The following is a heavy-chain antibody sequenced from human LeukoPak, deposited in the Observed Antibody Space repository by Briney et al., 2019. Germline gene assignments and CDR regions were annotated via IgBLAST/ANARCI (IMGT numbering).Heavy chain of an antibody. Sequence: GGSLRLSCAASGFTFSSYEMTWVRQAPGKGLEWVSYISSGGSGAYYADSVKGRFTISRDNAKNSLYLQMNSLRAEDTAIYYCARDIRITPSRDFDYWGQGTLVTVSS. J-gene: IGHJ4*02. CDR2: ISSGGSGA. V-gene: IGHV3-48*03. D-gene: IGHD2-15*01. CDR3: ARDIRITPSRDFDY. CDR1: GFTFSSYE.